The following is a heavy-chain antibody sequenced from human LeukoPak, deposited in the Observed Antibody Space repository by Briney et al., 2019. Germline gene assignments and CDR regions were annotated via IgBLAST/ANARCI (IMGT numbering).Heavy chain of an antibody. CDR2: FDPEDGET. CDR1: GGTFSSYA. V-gene: IGHV1-24*01. D-gene: IGHD1-26*01. CDR3: ARLRSIVGATHFDY. Sequence: ASVKVSCKASGGTFSSYAISWVRQAPGQGLEWMGGFDPEDGETIYAQKFQGRVTMTEDTSTDTAYMELSSLRSEDTAVYYCARLRSIVGATHFDYWGQGTLVTVSS. J-gene: IGHJ4*02.